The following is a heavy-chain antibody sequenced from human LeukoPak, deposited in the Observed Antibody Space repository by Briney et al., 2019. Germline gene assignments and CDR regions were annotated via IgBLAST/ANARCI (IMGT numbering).Heavy chain of an antibody. CDR2: ISAYNGNT. V-gene: IGHV1-18*01. Sequence: ASVKVSCKASGYSFTSYGISWVRQAPGQGPEWMGWISAYNGNTNYAQKLQGRATKTTDTSTSTAYMELRSLRSDDTAVYYCARGGSTYYDFWSGYYSDYFDYWGQGTLVTVSS. CDR1: GYSFTSYG. D-gene: IGHD3-3*01. CDR3: ARGGSTYYDFWSGYYSDYFDY. J-gene: IGHJ4*02.